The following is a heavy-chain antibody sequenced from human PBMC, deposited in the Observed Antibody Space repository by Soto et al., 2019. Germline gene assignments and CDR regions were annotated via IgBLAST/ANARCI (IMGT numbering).Heavy chain of an antibody. V-gene: IGHV3-11*01. CDR3: ARASSPRDPWLDY. CDR1: GFTFSDDY. D-gene: IGHD5-18*01. Sequence: VGSLRLSCGASGFTFSDDYMSWIRQAPGKGLEWVSYISSSGGTIYYADSVKGRFTISRDNAKNSLFLQMNSLRADDTAAYYCARASSPRDPWLDYWGQGTLVTVSS. CDR2: ISSSGGTI. J-gene: IGHJ4*02.